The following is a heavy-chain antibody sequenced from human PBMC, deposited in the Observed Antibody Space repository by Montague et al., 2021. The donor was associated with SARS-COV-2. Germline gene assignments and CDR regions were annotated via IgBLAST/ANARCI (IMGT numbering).Heavy chain of an antibody. CDR1: GSTFSTYT. Sequence: SLRLSCAASGSTFSTYTMHWVRQAPGKGLEWVALISDDGRNKYYADPVKGRFSISRDNSKNTLSLQMNSLRAEDTAVYYCARDRNYDRPYAMDVWGQGTTVTVSS. CDR2: ISDDGRNK. J-gene: IGHJ6*02. V-gene: IGHV3-30*04. CDR3: ARDRNYDRPYAMDV. D-gene: IGHD3-22*01.